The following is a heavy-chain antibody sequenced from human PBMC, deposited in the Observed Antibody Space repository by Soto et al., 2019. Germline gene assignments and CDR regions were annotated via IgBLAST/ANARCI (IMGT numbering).Heavy chain of an antibody. D-gene: IGHD5-18*01. CDR2: FISASGSV. J-gene: IGHJ1*01. V-gene: IGHV1-69*06. Sequence: QVQVVQSGAEVKKPGSSVKISCKASGRIFSSFPTSWVRQVPGQGLEWMGGFISASGSVTYAPKFQGRVTMTAVNSAGIGSMELTSLTSEDTALYYCARVGSRDAYNYVLDQWGPWTMVTVSS. CDR3: ARVGSRDAYNYVLDQ. CDR1: GRIFSSFP.